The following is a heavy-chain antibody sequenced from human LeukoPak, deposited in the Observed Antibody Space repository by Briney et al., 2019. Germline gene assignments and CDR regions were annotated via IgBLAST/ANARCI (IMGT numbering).Heavy chain of an antibody. D-gene: IGHD2-2*01. CDR1: GYTFTSYD. J-gene: IGHJ5*02. V-gene: IGHV1-8*01. CDR3: ARGLHCSKANCRRGEWFDP. CDR2: MNPDSGNT. Sequence: ASVTVSCKASGYTFTSYDINWVRQATGQGLEWMGWMNPDSGNTGYAQKFQGRVTMTRNASISTAYMELSSLRSGDTAMYYCARGLHCSKANCRRGEWFDPWGQGTLVTVSS.